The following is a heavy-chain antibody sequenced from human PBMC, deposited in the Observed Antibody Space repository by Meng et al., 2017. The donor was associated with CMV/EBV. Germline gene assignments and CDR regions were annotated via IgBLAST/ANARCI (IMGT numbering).Heavy chain of an antibody. V-gene: IGHV4-61*01. D-gene: IGHD2-2*02. CDR1: GGSVSSGSYY. J-gene: IGHJ6*02. CDR3: ARESIVVVPAAIGGGYYYYGMDV. CDR2: IYYSGST. Sequence: GSLRLSCTVSGGSVSSGSYYWSWIRQPPGKGLEWIGYIYYSGSTNYNPALKSRVTISVDTSKNQFSLKLSSVTAADTAVYYCARESIVVVPAAIGGGYYYYGMDVWGQGTTVTVSS.